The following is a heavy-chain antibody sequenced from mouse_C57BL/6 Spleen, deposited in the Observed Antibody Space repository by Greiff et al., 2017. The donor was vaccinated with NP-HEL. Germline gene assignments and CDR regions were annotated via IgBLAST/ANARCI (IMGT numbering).Heavy chain of an antibody. CDR1: GFTFTDYY. J-gene: IGHJ3*01. CDR3: ARRDYGSSWFAY. D-gene: IGHD1-1*01. Sequence: VESGGGLVQPGGSLSLSCAASGFTFTDYYMSWVRQPPGKALEWLGFIRNKANGYTTEYSASVKGRFTISRDNSQSILYLQMNALRAEDSATYYCARRDYGSSWFAYWGQGTLVTVSA. V-gene: IGHV7-3*01. CDR2: IRNKANGYTT.